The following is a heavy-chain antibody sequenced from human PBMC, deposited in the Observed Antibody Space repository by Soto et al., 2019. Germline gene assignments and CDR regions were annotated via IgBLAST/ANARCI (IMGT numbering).Heavy chain of an antibody. CDR1: GFTFSSYG. D-gene: IGHD5-12*01. V-gene: IGHV3-33*01. CDR2: IWYDGSNK. CDR3: ARDLGLANPRDGYSGYDFYGMDV. J-gene: IGHJ6*02. Sequence: GGSLRLSCAASGFTFSSYGMHWVRQAPGKGLEWVAVIWYDGSNKYYADSVKGRFTISRDNSKNTLYLQMNSLRAEDTAVYYCARDLGLANPRDGYSGYDFYGMDVWGQGTTVTVSS.